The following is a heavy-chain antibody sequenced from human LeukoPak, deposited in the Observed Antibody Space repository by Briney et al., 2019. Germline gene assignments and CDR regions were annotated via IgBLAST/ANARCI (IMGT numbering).Heavy chain of an antibody. CDR3: ARAVHCSGGSCYFDY. Sequence: PSETLSLTCTVSGVSISNYYWSWIRQPAGKGLEWIGRIYTSGSTKYNPSLTSRVTMSVDTSKNQFSLKLRSVTAADTAVYYCARAVHCSGGSCYFDYWGQGTLVTVSS. CDR2: IYTSGST. CDR1: GVSISNYY. V-gene: IGHV4-4*07. J-gene: IGHJ4*02. D-gene: IGHD2-15*01.